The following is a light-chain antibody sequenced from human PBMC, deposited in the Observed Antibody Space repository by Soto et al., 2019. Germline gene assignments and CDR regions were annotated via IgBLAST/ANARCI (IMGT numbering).Light chain of an antibody. J-gene: IGKJ3*01. Sequence: IQMTQSPSSLSASVGDRVTITCRASQSIATYLHWYQQKPGKAPKLLIYAASSLLSGVPSRFSGSGSGTDFTLSISSLQPEDFATYSCQQSYSSPFTFGPGTKVDIK. CDR2: AAS. CDR1: QSIATY. CDR3: QQSYSSPFT. V-gene: IGKV1-39*01.